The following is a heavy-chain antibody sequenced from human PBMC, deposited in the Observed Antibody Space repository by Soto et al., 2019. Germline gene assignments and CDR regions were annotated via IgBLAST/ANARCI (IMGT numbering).Heavy chain of an antibody. CDR1: GGTFSSYA. CDR2: IIPVFGTA. CDR3: ASGGRFGGSGGRCYGMDV. V-gene: IGHV1-69*01. Sequence: QVQLVQSGAEVKKPGSSVKVSCKASGGTFSSYAISWVRQAPGQGLEWMGGIIPVFGTANYAQKFQGRVTITADESTSTACMELSRQRAEYWAVYYSASGGRFGGSGGRCYGMDVWGQGTLVTVSS. D-gene: IGHD2-15*01. J-gene: IGHJ6*02.